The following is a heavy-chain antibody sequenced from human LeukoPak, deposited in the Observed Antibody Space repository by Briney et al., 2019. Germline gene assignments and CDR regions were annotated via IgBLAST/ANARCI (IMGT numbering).Heavy chain of an antibody. CDR1: GGTFSSYA. Sequence: SVKVSCKASGGTFSSYAISWVRQAPGQGLEWMGGIIPIFGTANYAQKFQGRVTITADESTSAAYMELSSLRSEDTAVYYCARGVVVAATSYNWFDPWGQGTLVTVSS. CDR3: ARGVVVAATSYNWFDP. D-gene: IGHD2-15*01. V-gene: IGHV1-69*13. J-gene: IGHJ5*02. CDR2: IIPIFGTA.